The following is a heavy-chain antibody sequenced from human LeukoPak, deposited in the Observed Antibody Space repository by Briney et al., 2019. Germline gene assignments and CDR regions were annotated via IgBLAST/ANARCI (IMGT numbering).Heavy chain of an antibody. CDR2: ISSSGSTI. CDR3: ASGNYYGSGSYYGVGAYFDY. CDR1: GFTFSDYY. Sequence: PGGSLRLSCAASGFTFSDYYMSWIRQAPGKGLEWVSYISSSGSTIYYADSVKGRFTISRDNAKNSLYLQMNGLRAEDTAVYYCASGNYYGSGSYYGVGAYFDYWGQGTLVTVSS. D-gene: IGHD3-10*01. J-gene: IGHJ4*02. V-gene: IGHV3-11*01.